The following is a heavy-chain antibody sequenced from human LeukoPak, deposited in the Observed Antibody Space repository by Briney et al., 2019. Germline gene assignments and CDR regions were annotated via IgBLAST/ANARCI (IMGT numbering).Heavy chain of an antibody. CDR2: IYSGGST. D-gene: IGHD3-22*01. J-gene: IGHJ4*02. CDR1: GLIVSNNY. V-gene: IGHV3-53*01. Sequence: PGGSLRLSCAASGLIVSNNYMSWVRQAPGKGLEWVSVIYSGGSTFYADSVKGRFTISRDNSKNTLYLQMNSLRAEDTAVYYCAKEGYDSSFFDYWGQGTLVTVSS. CDR3: AKEGYDSSFFDY.